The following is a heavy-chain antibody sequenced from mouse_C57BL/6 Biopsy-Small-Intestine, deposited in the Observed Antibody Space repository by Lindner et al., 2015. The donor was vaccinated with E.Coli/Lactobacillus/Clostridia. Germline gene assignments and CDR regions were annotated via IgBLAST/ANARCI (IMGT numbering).Heavy chain of an antibody. J-gene: IGHJ4*01. V-gene: IGHV2-6*01. CDR3: AGHRPDMSHYVGAMDY. CDR1: GFSLTSYG. Sequence: VQLQESGPGLVAPSQSLSITCTVSGFSLTSYGVDWVRQSPGKGLEWLGVIWGVGSTNYNSVLKSRLSISKDNSKSQVFLKMNSLQTDDTAMYYCAGHRPDMSHYVGAMDYWGQGTSVTVSS. D-gene: IGHD1-1*01. CDR2: IWGVGST.